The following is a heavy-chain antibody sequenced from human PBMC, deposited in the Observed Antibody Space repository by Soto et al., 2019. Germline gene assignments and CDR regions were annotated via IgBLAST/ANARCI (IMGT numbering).Heavy chain of an antibody. CDR2: INHSGST. D-gene: IGHD1-26*01. V-gene: IGHV4-34*01. Sequence: TLSLTCAVYGGSFSGYYLSWIRQPPGKGLEWIGEINHSGSTNYNPSLKSRVTISVDTSKNQFSLKLSSVTAADTAVYYCASGSYSHDYWGQGTLVTVSS. CDR1: GGSFSGYY. CDR3: ASGSYSHDY. J-gene: IGHJ4*02.